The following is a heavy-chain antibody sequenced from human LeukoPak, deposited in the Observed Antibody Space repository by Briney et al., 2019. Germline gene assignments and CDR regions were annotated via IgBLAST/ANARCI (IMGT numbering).Heavy chain of an antibody. CDR2: ISSSSSYI. V-gene: IGHV3-21*01. J-gene: IGHJ4*02. CDR3: ANTPYSSGWYLFDY. D-gene: IGHD6-19*01. CDR1: GLTFSSYT. Sequence: GGPLRSSCAASGLTFSSYTLNWVRRPPGKGLKWASSISSSSSYIYYADSVKGRFTISRDNAKNSLYLQMNSLRAEDTAVYYCANTPYSSGWYLFDYWGQGTLVTVSS.